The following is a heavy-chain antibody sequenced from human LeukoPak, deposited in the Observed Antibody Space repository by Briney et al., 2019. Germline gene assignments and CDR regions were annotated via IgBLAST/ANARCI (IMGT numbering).Heavy chain of an antibody. Sequence: GRSLRLSCAASGFTFSSYGMHWVRQAPGKGLEWVAVIWYDGSNKYYADSVKGRFTISRDNSKNTLYLLVNSLRVDDTAVYYCARGDYEVYWGQGTLVTVSS. J-gene: IGHJ4*02. D-gene: IGHD4-17*01. V-gene: IGHV3-33*01. CDR3: ARGDYEVY. CDR2: IWYDGSNK. CDR1: GFTFSSYG.